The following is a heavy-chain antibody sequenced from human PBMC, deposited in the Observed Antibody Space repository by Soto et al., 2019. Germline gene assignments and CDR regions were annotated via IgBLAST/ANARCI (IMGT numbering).Heavy chain of an antibody. CDR1: GGSISSSSYY. J-gene: IGHJ6*02. CDR3: ARDSGWELLGREYGMDV. Sequence: SETLSLTCTVSGGSISSSSYYWGWIRQPPGKGLEWIGSIYYSGSTYYNPSLKSRVTISVDTSKNQFSLKLSSVTAADTAVYYCARDSGWELLGREYGMDVWGQGTTVTVSS. CDR2: IYYSGST. D-gene: IGHD1-26*01. V-gene: IGHV4-39*02.